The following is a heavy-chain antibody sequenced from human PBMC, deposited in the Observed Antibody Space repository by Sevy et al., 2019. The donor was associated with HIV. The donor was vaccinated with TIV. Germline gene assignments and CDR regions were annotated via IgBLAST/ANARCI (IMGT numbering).Heavy chain of an antibody. Sequence: SGPTLVKPTQTLTLTCTFSGFSLSTSGVGVGWIRQPPGKALEWLALIYWDDDKRYSPSLKSRLTITKDTSKSQVVLTMTNMDPVDTATYYCAHNVMVRGVQYYFDYWGQGTLVTVSS. V-gene: IGHV2-5*02. CDR3: AHNVMVRGVQYYFDY. CDR2: IYWDDDK. J-gene: IGHJ4*02. CDR1: GFSLSTSGVG. D-gene: IGHD3-10*01.